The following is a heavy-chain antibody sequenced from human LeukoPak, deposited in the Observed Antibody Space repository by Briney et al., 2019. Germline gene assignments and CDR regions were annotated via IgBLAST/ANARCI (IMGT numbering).Heavy chain of an antibody. CDR3: AREDRDGYNFDY. D-gene: IGHD5-24*01. J-gene: IGHJ4*02. CDR2: ISTTSSYT. CDR1: GFTFSSYA. Sequence: GGSLRLSCAASGFTFSSYAMSWVRQAPGKGLEWVSYISTTSSYTNYADSVRGRFTISRDNAKNSLYLQMNSLRAEDTAVYYCAREDRDGYNFDYWGQGTLVTVSS. V-gene: IGHV3-11*05.